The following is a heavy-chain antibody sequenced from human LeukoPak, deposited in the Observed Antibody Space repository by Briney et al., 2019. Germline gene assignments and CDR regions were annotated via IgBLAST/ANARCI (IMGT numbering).Heavy chain of an antibody. J-gene: IGHJ4*02. CDR1: GGSIRSFY. V-gene: IGHV4-59*01. CDR3: ARAGRIPVTGTIGGFDY. D-gene: IGHD6-19*01. CDR2: ISDSGST. Sequence: SETLSLTCTVSGGSIRSFYWSWIRQPPGKGLEWIGYISDSGSTSYNPSLKSRVTISVDASKNQFSLKLSSVTTADTAVYYCARAGRIPVTGTIGGFDYWGQGTLVTVSS.